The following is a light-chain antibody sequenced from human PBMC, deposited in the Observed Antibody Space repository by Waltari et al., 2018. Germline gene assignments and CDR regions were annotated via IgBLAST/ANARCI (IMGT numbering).Light chain of an antibody. J-gene: IGLJ1*01. V-gene: IGLV2-11*01. CDR3: CSYAGSYTYV. CDR2: DVT. Sequence: QSALTQPRSVSGSPGQAVTISCTGTSSDVGGYNFVSCYQQHPGKAPKLMIYDVTKRPAGVPDRFSGAKYGNTASLTISGLQAEDEADYYCCSYAGSYTYVFGTGTKVTVL. CDR1: SSDVGGYNF.